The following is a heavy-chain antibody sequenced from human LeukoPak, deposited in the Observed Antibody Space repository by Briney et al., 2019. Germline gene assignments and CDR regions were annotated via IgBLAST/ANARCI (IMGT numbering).Heavy chain of an antibody. CDR3: AKDGREVGATTLDY. Sequence: PGGSLRPSCAASGFTFSSYAMSWVRQAPGKGLEWVSAISGSGGSTYYADSVKGRFTISRDNSKNTLYLQMNSLRAEDTAVYYCAKDGREVGATTLDYWGQGTLVTVSS. CDR2: ISGSGGST. CDR1: GFTFSSYA. D-gene: IGHD1-26*01. J-gene: IGHJ4*02. V-gene: IGHV3-23*01.